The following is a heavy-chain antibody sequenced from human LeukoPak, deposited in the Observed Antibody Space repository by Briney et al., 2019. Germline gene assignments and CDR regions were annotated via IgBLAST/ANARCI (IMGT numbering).Heavy chain of an antibody. V-gene: IGHV3-7*03. CDR2: IDQDGSEK. CDR1: AFTFSSYW. Sequence: GGSLRLACAASAFTFSSYWMSWVRQAPGNGLEWVANIDQDGSEKYYVESMKGRITISRDTAKNSLYLQMNSLRAEDTAVYYCASDCRVDTATCYWGQGTLVTVSS. D-gene: IGHD5-18*01. CDR3: ASDCRVDTATCY. J-gene: IGHJ4*02.